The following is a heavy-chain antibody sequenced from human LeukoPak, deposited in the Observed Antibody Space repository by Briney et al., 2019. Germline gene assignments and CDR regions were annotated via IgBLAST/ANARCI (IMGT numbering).Heavy chain of an antibody. J-gene: IGHJ4*02. CDR3: ARDLDYSTGFDY. CDR2: ISSTGTYI. CDR1: GLTFSSSTFGSYT. D-gene: IGHD4-11*01. Sequence: GESLRLSCATSGLTFSSSTFGSYTMNRVRQAPGKGLEWVSSISSTGTYIYYTDSVKGRFTISRDIANSLLYLQMNSLRADDTAVYYCARDLDYSTGFDYWGQGTLVTVSS. V-gene: IGHV3-21*01.